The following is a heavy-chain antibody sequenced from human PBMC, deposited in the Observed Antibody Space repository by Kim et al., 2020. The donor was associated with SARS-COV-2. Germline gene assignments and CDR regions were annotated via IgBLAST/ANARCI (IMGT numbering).Heavy chain of an antibody. CDR3: ARLFRAGLIDY. CDR1: GGSISSYY. Sequence: SETLSLTCTVSGGSISSYYWTWIRQPPGKGLEWIGYFYYSGSTNYNPSLKSRVTISVDTSKNQFSLNLSSVTAADTAVYYCARLFRAGLIDYWGQGTLVTVSS. J-gene: IGHJ4*02. D-gene: IGHD2-21*01. V-gene: IGHV4-59*08. CDR2: FYYSGST.